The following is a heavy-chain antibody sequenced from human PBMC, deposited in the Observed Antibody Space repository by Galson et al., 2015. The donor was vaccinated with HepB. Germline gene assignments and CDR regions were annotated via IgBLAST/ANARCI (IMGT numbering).Heavy chain of an antibody. CDR2: INTNTGNP. CDR1: GYRFSDYS. V-gene: IGHV7-4-1*02. Sequence: SVKVSCKASGYRFSDYSMNWVRQAPGQGLEWMGWINTNTGNPTYAQGFTGRFVFSLDTSVSTAYLQINSLKPEDTAVYYCARDRYYDSRSYAYWGQGTLVTVSS. D-gene: IGHD3-22*01. CDR3: ARDRYYDSRSYAY. J-gene: IGHJ4*02.